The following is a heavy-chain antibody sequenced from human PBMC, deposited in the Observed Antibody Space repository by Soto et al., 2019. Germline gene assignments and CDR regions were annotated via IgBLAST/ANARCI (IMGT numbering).Heavy chain of an antibody. Sequence: SETLSLTCSVSGGSISSFTYYWGWIRQPPGKGLEWTGTVYYNENTYYNPSLKSRVTITVDTAKNQFSLNLRSVTAADTAMYFCARRERYYGSPGWFDPWGPGTLVTVSS. CDR2: VYYNENT. D-gene: IGHD3-10*01. CDR1: GGSISSFTYY. V-gene: IGHV4-39*01. J-gene: IGHJ5*02. CDR3: ARRERYYGSPGWFDP.